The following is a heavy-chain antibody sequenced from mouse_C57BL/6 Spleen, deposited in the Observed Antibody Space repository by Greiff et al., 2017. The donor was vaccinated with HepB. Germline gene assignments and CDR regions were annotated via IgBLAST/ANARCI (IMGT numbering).Heavy chain of an antibody. V-gene: IGHV5-6*02. CDR2: ISSGGSYT. CDR3: GTTVVATGDY. D-gene: IGHD1-1*01. Sequence: DVMLVESGGDLVKPGGSLKLSCAASGFTFSSYGMSWVRQTPDKRLEWVATISSGGSYTYYPDSVKGRFTISRDNAKNTLYLQMSSLKSEDTAMYYCGTTVVATGDYWGQGTTLTVSS. J-gene: IGHJ2*01. CDR1: GFTFSSYG.